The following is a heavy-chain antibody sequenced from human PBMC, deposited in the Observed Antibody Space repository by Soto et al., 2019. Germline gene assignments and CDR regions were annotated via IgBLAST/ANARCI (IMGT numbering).Heavy chain of an antibody. Sequence: QVQLQESGPGLVKPSETLSLTCTVSGGSISSYYWSWIRQPPGKGLEWIGYIYYSGSTNYNLSLQSRVTISVDTSKNQFSLKLSSVTAADTAVYYCARDVGYSYLDVWGQGTTVTVSS. CDR3: ARDVGYSYLDV. J-gene: IGHJ6*02. D-gene: IGHD5-18*01. CDR2: IYYSGST. V-gene: IGHV4-59*01. CDR1: GGSISSYY.